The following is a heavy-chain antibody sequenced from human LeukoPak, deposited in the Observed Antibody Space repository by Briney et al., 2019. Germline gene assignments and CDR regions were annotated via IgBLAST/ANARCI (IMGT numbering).Heavy chain of an antibody. J-gene: IGHJ4*02. CDR1: GGTFSSYA. Sequence: SVKVSCKASGGTFSSYAISWVRQAPGQGLEWMGRIIPILGIANYAQKFQGRVTITADKSTSTAYMELSSLRSEDTAVYYCARVDRSLTYYYDSSGYYHLDYWGQGTLVTVSS. V-gene: IGHV1-69*04. CDR2: IIPILGIA. CDR3: ARVDRSLTYYYDSSGYYHLDY. D-gene: IGHD3-22*01.